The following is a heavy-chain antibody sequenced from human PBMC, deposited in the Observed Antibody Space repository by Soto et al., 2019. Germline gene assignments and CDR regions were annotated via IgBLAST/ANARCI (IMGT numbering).Heavy chain of an antibody. V-gene: IGHV1-69*06. CDR1: GGTFSSYA. D-gene: IGHD5-12*01. J-gene: IGHJ6*02. CDR2: IIPIFGTA. CDR3: ARAWPRMATIQDYYYYGMDV. Sequence: ASVKVSCKASGGTFSSYAISWVRQAPGQGLEWMGGIIPIFGTANYAQKFQGRVTITADKSTSTAYMELSSLRSEDTAVYYCARAWPRMATIQDYYYYGMDVWGQGTTVIVSS.